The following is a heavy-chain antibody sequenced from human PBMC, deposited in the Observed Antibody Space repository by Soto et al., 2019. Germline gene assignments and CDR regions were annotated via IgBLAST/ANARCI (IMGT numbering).Heavy chain of an antibody. CDR3: ARRLVVVGRGAFDI. V-gene: IGHV1-2*02. J-gene: IGHJ3*02. D-gene: IGHD2-15*01. CDR2: INPNSGGT. CDR1: GYTFTGYY. Sequence: GASVKVSCKASGYTFTGYYMHWVRQAPGQGLEWMGWINPNSGGTNYAQKFQGRVTMTRDTSISTAYMELSRLRSDDTAVYYCARRLVVVGRGAFDIWGQGTMVTVSS.